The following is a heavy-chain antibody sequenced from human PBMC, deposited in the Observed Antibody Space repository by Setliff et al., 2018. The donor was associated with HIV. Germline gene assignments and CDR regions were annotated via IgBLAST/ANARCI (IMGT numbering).Heavy chain of an antibody. CDR2: ISSTGYTI. Sequence: PGGSLRLSCAASGFTFSSYSMNWVRQAPGKGPEWVSCISSTGYTIYYADSVKGRFIASTDNARNSLFLEMNSLRAEDTAVYYCARAYNVYDYRFDSSGYDYWGQGTLVTVSS. D-gene: IGHD3-22*01. CDR3: ARAYNVYDYRFDSSGYDY. V-gene: IGHV3-48*04. J-gene: IGHJ4*02. CDR1: GFTFSSYS.